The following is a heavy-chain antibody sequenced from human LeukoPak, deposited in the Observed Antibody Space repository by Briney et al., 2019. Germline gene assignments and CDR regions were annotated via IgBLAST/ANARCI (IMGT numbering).Heavy chain of an antibody. CDR1: GGSFSGYY. Sequence: MSSETLSLTCGVYGGSFSGYYWTWIRQPPGKGLEWIGEINHSGSTNYNPSLKSRVTISVDTSKNQFSLKLSSVTAADTAVYYCARHGRQWLVRYYFDYWGQGTLVTVSS. CDR3: ARHGRQWLVRYYFDY. J-gene: IGHJ4*02. CDR2: INHSGST. V-gene: IGHV4-34*01. D-gene: IGHD6-19*01.